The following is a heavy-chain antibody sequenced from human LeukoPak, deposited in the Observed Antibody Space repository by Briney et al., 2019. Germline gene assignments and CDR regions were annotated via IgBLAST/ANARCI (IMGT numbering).Heavy chain of an antibody. CDR2: ITPSGSYI. D-gene: IGHD1-1*01. Sequence: GGSLRLSCAASGFTFSTYSMNWVRQALGKGLEWVSSITPSGSYIYYATSVKGRFSISRDNSKNTLFLQMNSLRAEDTAVYYCAKGLYNWNPHGMDVWGQGTTVTVSS. J-gene: IGHJ6*02. CDR1: GFTFSTYS. V-gene: IGHV3-21*04. CDR3: AKGLYNWNPHGMDV.